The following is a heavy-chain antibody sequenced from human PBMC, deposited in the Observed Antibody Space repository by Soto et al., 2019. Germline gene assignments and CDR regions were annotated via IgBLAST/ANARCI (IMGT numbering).Heavy chain of an antibody. Sequence: QVQLQESGPGLVKPSETLSLTCTVSAGSISGYYWSWIRHAPGKGLEWIGYIYYSGTTNYDPSLKSRVSMSVDTSKNQFSLKLSSVTTADTAVYYCARLTCGTYLSFYYYIGVWGKGTTVTVSS. J-gene: IGHJ6*03. V-gene: IGHV4-59*01. CDR3: ARLTCGTYLSFYYYIGV. CDR1: AGSISGYY. CDR2: IYYSGTT. D-gene: IGHD2-15*01.